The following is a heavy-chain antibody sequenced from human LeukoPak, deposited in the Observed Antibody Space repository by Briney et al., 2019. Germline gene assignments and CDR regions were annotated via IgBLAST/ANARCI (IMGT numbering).Heavy chain of an antibody. CDR3: AKGAYSGSYLGPFDY. J-gene: IGHJ4*02. Sequence: GGSLRLSCAASGFTFSSYAMSWVRQAPGKGLEWVSAISASGGSTYFADPVKGRFTISRDNSKNTLYLQMNSLRAEDTAVYFCAKGAYSGSYLGPFDYWGQGTLVTVSS. D-gene: IGHD1-26*01. CDR1: GFTFSSYA. V-gene: IGHV3-23*01. CDR2: ISASGGST.